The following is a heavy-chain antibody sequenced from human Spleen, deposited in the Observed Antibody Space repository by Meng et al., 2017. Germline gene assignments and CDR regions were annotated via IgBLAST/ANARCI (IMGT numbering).Heavy chain of an antibody. CDR2: ITWDGDNT. D-gene: IGHD6-19*01. CDR1: GFTFNDHI. J-gene: IGHJ4*02. V-gene: IGHV3-43*01. Sequence: GGSLRLSCAASGFTFNDHIMHWVRQVPGKGLEWVSLITWDGDNTYYADSVRGRFTISRDNSKNSLYLQMNSPRAEDTALYYCAKAEYTSGYYFDSWGQGTLVTVSS. CDR3: AKAEYTSGYYFDS.